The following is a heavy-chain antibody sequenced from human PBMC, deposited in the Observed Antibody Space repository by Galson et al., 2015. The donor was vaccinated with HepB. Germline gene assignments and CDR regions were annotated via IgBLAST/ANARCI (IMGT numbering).Heavy chain of an antibody. CDR3: AKDGNWDYYYYYGMDV. V-gene: IGHV3-23*01. CDR1: GFTFSSYA. D-gene: IGHD7-27*01. CDR2: ISGSGGST. J-gene: IGHJ6*02. Sequence: SLRLSCAASGFTFSSYAMSWVRQAPGKGLEWVSAISGSGGSTYYADSVKGRFTISRDNSKNTLYLQMNSLRAEDTAVYYCAKDGNWDYYYYYGMDVWGQGTTVTVSS.